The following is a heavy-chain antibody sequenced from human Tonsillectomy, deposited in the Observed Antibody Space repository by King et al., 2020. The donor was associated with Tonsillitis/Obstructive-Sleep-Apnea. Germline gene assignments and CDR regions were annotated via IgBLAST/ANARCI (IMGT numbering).Heavy chain of an antibody. V-gene: IGHV3-7*01. CDR3: ARDGGVGEGDV. Sequence: VQLVESGGGLVQPGGSLRLSCAASRFTFSDYWMSWVRQAPGKGPEWVANIKQDGSDKYYVDSVRGRFTISRDNAKNSLYLQMNSLRVEGTAVYYCARDGGVGEGDVWGKGTTVTVSS. CDR2: IKQDGSDK. CDR1: RFTFSDYW. D-gene: IGHD3-16*01. J-gene: IGHJ6*04.